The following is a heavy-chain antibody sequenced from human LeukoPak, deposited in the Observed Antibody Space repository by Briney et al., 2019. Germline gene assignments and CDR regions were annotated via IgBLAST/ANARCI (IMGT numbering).Heavy chain of an antibody. CDR1: GFTVSSNY. V-gene: IGHV3-66*01. J-gene: IGHJ4*02. CDR2: IYSGGST. Sequence: EGSLRLSCAASGFTVSSNYMSWVRQAPGKGLEWVSVIYSGGSTYYADSVKGRFTISRDNSKNTLYLQMNSLRAEDTAVYYCARGGYYDSSGSFDYWGQGTLVTVSS. D-gene: IGHD3-22*01. CDR3: ARGGYYDSSGSFDY.